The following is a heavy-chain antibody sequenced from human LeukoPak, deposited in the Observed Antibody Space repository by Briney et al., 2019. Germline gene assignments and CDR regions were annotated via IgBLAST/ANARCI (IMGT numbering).Heavy chain of an antibody. V-gene: IGHV4-4*09. CDR2: SSTSGDT. Sequence: SETLSLTCAVSGGSITSNYWSWVRQPPGKGLEWIAYSSTSGDTVYNPSLKSRFTISIDTSKNQFSLKLSSVTAADTAVYYCARPASGGTYPLDVWGKGTTVTVSS. CDR1: GGSITSNY. CDR3: ARPASGGTYPLDV. J-gene: IGHJ6*04. D-gene: IGHD1-26*01.